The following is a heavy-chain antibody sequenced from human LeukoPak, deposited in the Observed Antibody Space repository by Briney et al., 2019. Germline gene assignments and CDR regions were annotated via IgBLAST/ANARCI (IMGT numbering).Heavy chain of an antibody. CDR1: GASLSTSPYY. D-gene: IGHD6-19*01. CDR3: ARQWGRLGFDY. Sequence: SETLSLACSVSGASLSTSPYYWGWIRQPPGKGLEWIGNIYYTGSTYHNVSLNSRVTISIDTSKNLFSLRLNSMTAADTAVYYCARQWGRLGFDYWGQGTLVTVSS. CDR2: IYYTGST. J-gene: IGHJ4*02. V-gene: IGHV4-39*01.